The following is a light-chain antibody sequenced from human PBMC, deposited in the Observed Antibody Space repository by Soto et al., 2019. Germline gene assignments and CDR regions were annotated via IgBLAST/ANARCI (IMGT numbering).Light chain of an antibody. CDR1: SSNIGSNT. V-gene: IGLV1-44*01. CDR3: AGWDASMNGYV. Sequence: QSVLTQSPSASGTPGQRVTISCSGSSSNIGSNTVNWYQQLPGTAPKLLIYSNNQRPSGVPDRFSGSKSGTSASLAISGLQSEDEADYYCAGWDASMNGYVFGTGTKVTVL. CDR2: SNN. J-gene: IGLJ1*01.